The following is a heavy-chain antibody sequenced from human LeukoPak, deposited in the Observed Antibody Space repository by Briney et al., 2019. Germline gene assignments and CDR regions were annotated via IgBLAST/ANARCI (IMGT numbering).Heavy chain of an antibody. V-gene: IGHV3-21*01. Sequence: GGSLRLSCTASGFTFSTYTMNWVRQAPGKGLEWVSSISSSSYYIYYADSVRGRFTISRDNAKNSLFLQMNSLRAEDTAVYYCGAAYSGSSPFDYWGQGTLVTVSS. CDR3: GAAYSGSSPFDY. CDR2: ISSSSYYI. CDR1: GFTFSTYT. D-gene: IGHD1-26*01. J-gene: IGHJ4*02.